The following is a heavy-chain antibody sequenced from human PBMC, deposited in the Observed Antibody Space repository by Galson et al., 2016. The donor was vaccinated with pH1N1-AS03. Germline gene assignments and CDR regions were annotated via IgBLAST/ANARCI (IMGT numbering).Heavy chain of an antibody. CDR2: SNTDSGVT. CDR1: GYIFTGFY. J-gene: IGHJ6*02. D-gene: IGHD2-2*01. V-gene: IGHV1-2*04. CDR3: ARDPRGPCTTATCPTTYYFGMDV. Sequence: SVKVSCKASGYIFTGFYVHWVRQAPGQGLEWMGWSNTDSGVTTYAQKFEAWVTMTRDTSVSTAYMELYGLKSDDTDVYYCARDPRGPCTTATCPTTYYFGMDVWGQGTTVIVSS.